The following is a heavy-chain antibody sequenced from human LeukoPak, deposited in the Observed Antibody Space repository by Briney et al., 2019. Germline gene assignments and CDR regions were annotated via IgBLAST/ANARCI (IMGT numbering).Heavy chain of an antibody. D-gene: IGHD2-2*01. CDR1: GGSISNHY. J-gene: IGHJ4*02. CDR2: VHSSGSP. V-gene: IGHV4-59*11. Sequence: SETLSLTRTVSGGSISNHYWSWIRQPPGKGLEWIGYVHSSGSPDYNSSLKTRVTMSLDTSKNQFSLKLSSVTAADTAMYYCARKPPVVGIDCWGQGTLVTVSS. CDR3: ARKPPVVGIDC.